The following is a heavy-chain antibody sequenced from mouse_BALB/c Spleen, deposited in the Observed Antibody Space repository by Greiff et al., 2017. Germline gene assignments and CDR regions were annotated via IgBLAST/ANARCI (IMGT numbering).Heavy chain of an antibody. D-gene: IGHD2-2*01. CDR1: GYAFSSYW. Sequence: QVQLKQSGAELVRPGSSVKISCKASGYAFSSYWMNWVKQRPGQGLEWIGQIYPGDGDTNYNGKFKGKATLTADKSSSTAYMQLSSLTSEDSAVYVCTRGLPSLAYWGQGTLVTVSA. J-gene: IGHJ3*01. V-gene: IGHV1-80*01. CDR2: IYPGDGDT. CDR3: TRGLPSLAY.